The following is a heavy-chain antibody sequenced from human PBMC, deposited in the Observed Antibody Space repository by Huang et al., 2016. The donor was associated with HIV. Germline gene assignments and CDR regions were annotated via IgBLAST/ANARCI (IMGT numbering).Heavy chain of an antibody. Sequence: QVQLVQSGAEVKKPGASVKVSCKASGYTFTNYDINWVRQATGQGLEGMGWRNTDRGDKGFGQKFQGRVTSPRNNAISKAYMELSSLRSEDTAVYYCARGGLLWFGELSTWGQGTLVTVSS. CDR2: RNTDRGDK. CDR1: GYTFTNYD. V-gene: IGHV1-8*01. CDR3: ARGGLLWFGELST. D-gene: IGHD3-10*01. J-gene: IGHJ5*02.